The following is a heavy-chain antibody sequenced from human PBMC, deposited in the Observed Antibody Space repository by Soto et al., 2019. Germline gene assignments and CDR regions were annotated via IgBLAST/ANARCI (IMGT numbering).Heavy chain of an antibody. D-gene: IGHD4-17*01. CDR3: ARDPAGAYGH. V-gene: IGHV4-59*02. J-gene: IGHJ4*02. CDR2: IHERGVT. CDR1: GGSVSDYY. Sequence: PSETLSLTFNVSGGSVSDYYWSWIRQAPGKGLEWIGYIHERGVTNYNPSLKSRVTMSVDTSKNQFSLTLRSVQTADTAIYFCARDPAGAYGHWGRGTLVTVSS.